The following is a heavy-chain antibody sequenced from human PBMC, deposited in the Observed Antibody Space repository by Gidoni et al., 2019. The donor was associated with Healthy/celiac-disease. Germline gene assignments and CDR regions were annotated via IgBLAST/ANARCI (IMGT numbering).Heavy chain of an antibody. D-gene: IGHD6-6*01. J-gene: IGHJ4*02. CDR2: ISSSGSTI. V-gene: IGHV3-11*01. Sequence: QVQLVESGGGLVKPGGSLRLSGAASGSTFSDYYMSWIRPGPGKGLELVSSISSSGSTIYYADSVKGRFTISRDNAKNSLYLQMNSLRAEDTAVYYCASVEYSSSFDYWGQGTLVTVSS. CDR3: ASVEYSSSFDY. CDR1: GSTFSDYY.